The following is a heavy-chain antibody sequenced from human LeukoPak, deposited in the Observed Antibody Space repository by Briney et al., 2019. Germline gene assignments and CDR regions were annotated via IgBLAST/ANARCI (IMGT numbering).Heavy chain of an antibody. Sequence: ASVKVSCKASGYSFTTYYIHWVRQAPGQGLEWVGIINPNGGSTNYAQKLQGRVTMTRDTSTSTVYMELSSLRSEDTAVYYCTRDKGGSYSDCWGQGTLVTVSS. D-gene: IGHD1-26*01. CDR1: GYSFTTYY. CDR3: TRDKGGSYSDC. CDR2: INPNGGST. J-gene: IGHJ4*02. V-gene: IGHV1-46*01.